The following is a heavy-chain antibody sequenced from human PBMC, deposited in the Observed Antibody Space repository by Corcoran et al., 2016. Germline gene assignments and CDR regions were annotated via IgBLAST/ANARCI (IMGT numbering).Heavy chain of an antibody. J-gene: IGHJ4*02. Sequence: QVQLQQWGAGLLKPSETLSLTCAVYGGSFSGYYWSWIRQPPGKGLEWIGEINHSGSTNYNPSLKSRVTISVDTSKNQFSLKLSSVTAADTAVYYCAREGGARRYFDYWGQGTLVTVSS. CDR1: GGSFSGYY. D-gene: IGHD1-26*01. CDR3: AREGGARRYFDY. CDR2: INHSGST. V-gene: IGHV4-34*01.